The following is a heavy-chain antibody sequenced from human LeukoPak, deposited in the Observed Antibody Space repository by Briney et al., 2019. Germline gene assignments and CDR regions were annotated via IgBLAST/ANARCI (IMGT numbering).Heavy chain of an antibody. D-gene: IGHD3-3*01. Sequence: PGGSLRLSCAASGFTFSSYAMHWVRQAPGKGLEWVAVISYDGSNKYYADSVKGRFTISRDNSKNTLYLQMSSLRAEDTAVYYCARDRGDFWSGSYYYYYYMDVWGKGTTVTVSS. CDR2: ISYDGSNK. CDR1: GFTFSSYA. CDR3: ARDRGDFWSGSYYYYYYMDV. V-gene: IGHV3-30*04. J-gene: IGHJ6*03.